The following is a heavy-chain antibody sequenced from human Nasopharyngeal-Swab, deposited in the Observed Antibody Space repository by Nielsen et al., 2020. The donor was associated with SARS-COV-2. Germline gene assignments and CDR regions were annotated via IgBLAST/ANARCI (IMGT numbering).Heavy chain of an antibody. Sequence: GGSLRLSCAGSGFIFSTYTMNWVRQAPGKGLEWLLSIRSSTSYIYYADSVKGRFTISRDNAKNSLYLQMNSLRTEDTAVYYCATSGYSSGWIFWGQGTLVTVSS. CDR3: ATSGYSSGWIF. J-gene: IGHJ4*02. CDR2: IRSSTSYI. D-gene: IGHD6-19*01. V-gene: IGHV3-21*01. CDR1: GFIFSTYT.